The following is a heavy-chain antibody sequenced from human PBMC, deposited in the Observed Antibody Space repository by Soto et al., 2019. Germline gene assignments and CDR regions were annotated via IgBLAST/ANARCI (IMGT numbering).Heavy chain of an antibody. CDR1: GGSISSYY. J-gene: IGHJ5*02. Sequence: TLSLTCTVSGGSISSYYWSWIRQPPGKGLEWIGYIYYSGSTNYNPSLKSRVTISVDTSKNQFSLKLRSVTAADTAVYYCAREGEGHCISSSCLNWFDPWGQGTMVTVSS. CDR2: IYYSGST. D-gene: IGHD2-2*01. V-gene: IGHV4-59*01. CDR3: AREGEGHCISSSCLNWFDP.